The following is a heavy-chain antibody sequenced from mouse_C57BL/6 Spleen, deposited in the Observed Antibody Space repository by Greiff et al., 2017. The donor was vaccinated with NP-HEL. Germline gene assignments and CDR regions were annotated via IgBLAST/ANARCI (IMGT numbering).Heavy chain of an antibody. CDR2: IYPGDGDT. CDR3: ARRGELGRDYFDY. CDR1: GYAFSSYW. V-gene: IGHV1-80*01. D-gene: IGHD4-1*01. Sequence: QVQLKESGAELVKPGASVKISCKASGYAFSSYWMNWVKQRPGKGLEWIGQIYPGDGDTNYNGKFKGKATLTADKSSSTAYMQLSSLTSEDSAVYFCARRGELGRDYFDYWGQGTTLTVSS. J-gene: IGHJ2*01.